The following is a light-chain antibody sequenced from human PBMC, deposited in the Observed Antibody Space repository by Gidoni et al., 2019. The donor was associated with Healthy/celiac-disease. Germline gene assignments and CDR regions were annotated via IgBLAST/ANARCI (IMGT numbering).Light chain of an antibody. Sequence: EIVLTQSPGTPSLSPGERATLPCRASQSVSSSYLAWYQQKPGQAHRLLIYGASRRATGIPDRFSGSGSGTDFTLTISRLEPEDFAVYYCQQYGSSPPWTFGQGTKVEIK. CDR2: GAS. J-gene: IGKJ1*01. V-gene: IGKV3-20*01. CDR1: QSVSSSY. CDR3: QQYGSSPPWT.